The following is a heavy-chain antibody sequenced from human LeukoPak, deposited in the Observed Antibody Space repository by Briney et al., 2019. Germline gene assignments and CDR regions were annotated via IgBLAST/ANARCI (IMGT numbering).Heavy chain of an antibody. CDR2: INSDGSST. D-gene: IGHD4-17*01. Sequence: PGGSLRLSCAASGFTFSSYSMNWVRQAPGKGLVWVSRINSDGSSTSYADSVKGRFTISRDNAKNTLYLQMNSLRAEDTAVYYCARDVPTVTTYWFDPWGQGTLVTVSS. CDR3: ARDVPTVTTYWFDP. V-gene: IGHV3-74*01. J-gene: IGHJ5*02. CDR1: GFTFSSYS.